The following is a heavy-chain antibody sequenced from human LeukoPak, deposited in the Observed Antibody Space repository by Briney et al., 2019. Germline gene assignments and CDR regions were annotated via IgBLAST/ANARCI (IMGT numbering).Heavy chain of an antibody. CDR1: GFTFSSYA. D-gene: IGHD3-3*01. CDR2: ISGSGGST. J-gene: IGHJ4*02. CDR3: AKDPLRVTIFGVVNEHDY. V-gene: IGHV3-23*01. Sequence: GGSLRLSFAASGFTFSSYAMSWVRQAPGKGLEWVSAISGSGGSTYYADSVKGRFTISRDNSKNTLCLQMNSLRAEDTAVYYCAKDPLRVTIFGVVNEHDYWGQGTLVTVSS.